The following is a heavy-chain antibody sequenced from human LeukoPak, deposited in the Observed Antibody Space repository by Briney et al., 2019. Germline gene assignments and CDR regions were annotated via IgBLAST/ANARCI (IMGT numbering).Heavy chain of an antibody. D-gene: IGHD3-3*01. J-gene: IGHJ4*01. CDR2: IYTGGST. Sequence: GGSLRLSCAASGFTLSNYWMTWVRQAPGKGLEWVSFIYTGGSTYYADSVKGRFTISRDNSKNTLYLQMNSLRAEDTAVYYCARGGGYYENWGHGTLVTVSS. CDR1: GFTLSNYW. V-gene: IGHV3-53*01. CDR3: ARGGGYYEN.